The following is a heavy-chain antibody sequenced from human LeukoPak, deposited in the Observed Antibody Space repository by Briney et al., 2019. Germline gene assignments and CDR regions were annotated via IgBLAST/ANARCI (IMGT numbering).Heavy chain of an antibody. J-gene: IGHJ4*02. D-gene: IGHD2-8*01. CDR1: GDYIGRINYY. CDR3: ARRRFVRGPDVVNPFDY. V-gene: IGHV4-39*01. CDR2: MSYSGHT. Sequence: SETLSLTCTISGDYIGRINYYWGWIRQPPGKGLEWIVSMSYSGHTYYNPSLKSRVTISVDTSKNQFSLKLSSVTAADTAVYYCARRRFVRGPDVVNPFDYWGQGTLVTVSS.